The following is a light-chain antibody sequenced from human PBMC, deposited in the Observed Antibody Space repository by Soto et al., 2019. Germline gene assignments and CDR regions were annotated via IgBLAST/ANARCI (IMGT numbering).Light chain of an antibody. CDR2: DVS. CDR3: SSFTTRTTLGV. J-gene: IGLJ1*01. V-gene: IGLV2-14*03. CDR1: SSDIGAYNY. Sequence: QSALTQPASVSGSPGQSITISCTGTSSDIGAYNYVSWYQQHPGKAPKLVIYDVSNRPSGVSNRFSGSKSGNTASLTISGLQAEDEADYYCSSFTTRTTLGVFGTGTKVTV.